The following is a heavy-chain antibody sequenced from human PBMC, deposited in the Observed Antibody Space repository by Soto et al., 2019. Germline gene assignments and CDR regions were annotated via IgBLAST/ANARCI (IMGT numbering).Heavy chain of an antibody. J-gene: IGHJ4*02. CDR1: GYSISSGYY. V-gene: IGHV4-38-2*01. CDR2: IYHSGST. Sequence: SETLSLTCAVSGYSISSGYYWGWIRQPPGKGLEWIGSIYHSGSTYYNPSLKSRVTISVDTSKNQFSLKLSSVTAADTAVYYCARSTFGYSGSYFDYWGQGTLVTVSS. D-gene: IGHD1-26*01. CDR3: ARSTFGYSGSYFDY.